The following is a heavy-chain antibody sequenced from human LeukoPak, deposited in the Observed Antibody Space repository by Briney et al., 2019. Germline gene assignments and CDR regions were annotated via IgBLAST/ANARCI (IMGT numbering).Heavy chain of an antibody. J-gene: IGHJ4*02. CDR2: IHSGGTT. CDR3: AREEGILELIY. CDR1: GFTVSSNY. V-gene: IGHV3-66*01. D-gene: IGHD3-10*01. Sequence: GGSLRLSCAASGFTVSSNYMSWVRQAPGKGLEWVSVIHSGGTTYYADSVKGRFTISRDNSKDTLYLQMNSLRAEDTAVYYCAREEGILELIYWGQGTLVTVSS.